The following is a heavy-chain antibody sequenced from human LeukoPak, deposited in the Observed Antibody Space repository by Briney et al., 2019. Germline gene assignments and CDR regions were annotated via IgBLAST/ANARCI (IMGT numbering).Heavy chain of an antibody. CDR2: ISSSGSTI. CDR3: ARVLEDCSSTSCLGH. Sequence: PGGSLRLSCAASGFTFSSYEMNWVRQAPGKGLEWVSYISSSGSTIYYADSVKGRFTISRDDAKNSLYLQMNSLRAEDTAVYYCARVLEDCSSTSCLGHWGQGTLVTVSS. CDR1: GFTFSSYE. D-gene: IGHD2-2*01. J-gene: IGHJ4*02. V-gene: IGHV3-48*03.